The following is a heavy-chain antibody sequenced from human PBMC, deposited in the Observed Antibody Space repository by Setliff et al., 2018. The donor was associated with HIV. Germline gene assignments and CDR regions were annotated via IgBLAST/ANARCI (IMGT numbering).Heavy chain of an antibody. D-gene: IGHD3-9*01. J-gene: IGHJ3*02. V-gene: IGHV1-69*05. CDR1: GGTFSSYA. CDR2: IIPIFGTA. CDR3: ATDAYHDFLTGPTPGAFDI. Sequence: GASVKVSCKASGGTFSSYAISWVRQAPGQGLEWMGGIIPIFGTANYAQKFQGRVTITTDESTSTAYMELSSLRSEDTAVYYCATDAYHDFLTGPTPGAFDIWGQGTMVTVSS.